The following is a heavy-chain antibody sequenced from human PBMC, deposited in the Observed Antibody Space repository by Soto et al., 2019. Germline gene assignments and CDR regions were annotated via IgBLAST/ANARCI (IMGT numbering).Heavy chain of an antibody. Sequence: QVQLVQSGAEVKKPGASVKVSCKASGYTFTSYGISWVRQAPGQGLEWMGWISAYNGNTNYAQKLQGRVTMTTDTCTSTAYMELRSLRSGDTAVYYCARGPRLLWFGELFNFDYWGQGTLVTVSS. V-gene: IGHV1-18*01. CDR2: ISAYNGNT. J-gene: IGHJ4*02. CDR3: ARGPRLLWFGELFNFDY. CDR1: GYTFTSYG. D-gene: IGHD3-10*01.